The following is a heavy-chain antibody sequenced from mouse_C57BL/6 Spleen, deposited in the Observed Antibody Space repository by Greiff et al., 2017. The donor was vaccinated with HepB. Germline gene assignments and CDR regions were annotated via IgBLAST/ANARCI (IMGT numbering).Heavy chain of an antibody. Sequence: VQLKESGGGLVQPKGSLKLSCAASGFSFNTYAMNWVRQAPGKGLEWVARIRSKSNNYATYYADSVKDRFTISRDDSESMLYLQMNNLKTEDTAMYYCVMMKWPYYYAMDYWGQGTSVTVSS. J-gene: IGHJ4*01. CDR2: IRSKSNNYAT. D-gene: IGHD2-3*01. CDR1: GFSFNTYA. V-gene: IGHV10-1*01. CDR3: VMMKWPYYYAMDY.